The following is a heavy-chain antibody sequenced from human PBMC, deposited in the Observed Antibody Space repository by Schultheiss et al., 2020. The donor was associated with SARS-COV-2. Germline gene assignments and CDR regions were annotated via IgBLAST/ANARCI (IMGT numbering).Heavy chain of an antibody. CDR2: ISGSGGST. Sequence: GGSLRLSCAASGFTFSSYAMSWVRQAPGKGLEWVSAISGSGGSTYYADSVKGRFTISRDNSKNTLYLQMNSLRAEDTAVYYCARASGGGYYSFTDYWGQGTLVTVSS. J-gene: IGHJ4*02. V-gene: IGHV3-23*01. CDR3: ARASGGGYYSFTDY. CDR1: GFTFSSYA. D-gene: IGHD3-22*01.